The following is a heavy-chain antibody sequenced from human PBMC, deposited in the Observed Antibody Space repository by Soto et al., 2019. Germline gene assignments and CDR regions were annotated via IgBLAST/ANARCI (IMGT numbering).Heavy chain of an antibody. CDR1: GYTFTGYY. CDR3: ARERGEAAAGNDRWFDP. CDR2: INPNSGGT. Sequence: QMQLVQSGAEVKKPGASVKVSCKASGYTFTGYYMHWVRQAPGQGLEWMGWINPNSGGTNYAQKFQGWVTMTRDTSISTAYMELSRLRSDDTAVYYCARERGEAAAGNDRWFDPWGQGTLVTVSS. D-gene: IGHD6-13*01. V-gene: IGHV1-2*04. J-gene: IGHJ5*02.